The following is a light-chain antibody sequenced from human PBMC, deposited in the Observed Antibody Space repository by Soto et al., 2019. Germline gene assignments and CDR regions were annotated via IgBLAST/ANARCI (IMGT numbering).Light chain of an antibody. J-gene: IGLJ1*01. Sequence: QSVLTQPASVSGSPGHSITISCTGTSSDVGSYNFVSWFQQHPGKAPKLMIYEGSERPSGVSNRFSGSKSGNTASLTISGLQAEEEADYYCCSYAGSSTYVFGTGTKVTVL. V-gene: IGLV2-23*01. CDR2: EGS. CDR3: CSYAGSSTYV. CDR1: SSDVGSYNF.